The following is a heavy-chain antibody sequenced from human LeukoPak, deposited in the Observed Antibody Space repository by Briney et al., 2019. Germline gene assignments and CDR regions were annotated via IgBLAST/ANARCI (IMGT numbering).Heavy chain of an antibody. V-gene: IGHV4-39*07. CDR2: IHYSGST. Sequence: PSETLSLTCTVSGGSISSSSYYWGWIRQPPGKGLEWIGSIHYSGSTYYNPSLKSRVTISVDTSKNQFSLKLSSVTAADTAVYYCARRNPMVRGVVDYWGQGTLVTVSS. CDR1: GGSISSSSYY. J-gene: IGHJ4*02. D-gene: IGHD3-10*01. CDR3: ARRNPMVRGVVDY.